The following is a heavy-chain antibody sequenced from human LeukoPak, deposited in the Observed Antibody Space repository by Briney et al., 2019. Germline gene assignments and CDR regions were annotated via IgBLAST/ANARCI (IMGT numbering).Heavy chain of an antibody. V-gene: IGHV3-23*01. D-gene: IGHD5-18*01. J-gene: IGHJ4*02. Sequence: PSETLSLTCAVYGGSFSGYYWSWVRQAPGKGLEWVSAISGSGGSTYYADSVKGRFTISRDNSKNTLYLQMNSLRAEDTAVYYCAKESSYGVSYWDYWGQGTLVTVSS. CDR1: GGSFSGYY. CDR2: ISGSGGST. CDR3: AKESSYGVSYWDY.